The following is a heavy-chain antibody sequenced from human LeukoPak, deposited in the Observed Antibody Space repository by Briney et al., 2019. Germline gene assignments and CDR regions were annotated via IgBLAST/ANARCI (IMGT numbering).Heavy chain of an antibody. CDR3: ARVVQSTDSSGFYLPEYFQH. CDR1: GDSISSSSYY. Sequence: SETLSLTCTVSGDSISSSSYYWGWIRQPPGKGLEWIGSIYYSGSTYYNPSLKSRVTISVDTSKNQFSLKLSSVTAADTAVYYCARVVQSTDSSGFYLPEYFQHWGQGTLVTVSS. D-gene: IGHD3-22*01. J-gene: IGHJ1*01. CDR2: IYYSGST. V-gene: IGHV4-39*07.